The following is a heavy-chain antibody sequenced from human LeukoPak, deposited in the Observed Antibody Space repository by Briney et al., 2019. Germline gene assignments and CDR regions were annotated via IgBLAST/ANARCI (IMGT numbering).Heavy chain of an antibody. V-gene: IGHV5-51*01. CDR3: ARRLATAEYFDY. CDR2: IYPGDSDT. J-gene: IGHJ4*02. CDR1: GYSFTNYW. D-gene: IGHD6-13*01. Sequence: GASLKISCKGSGYSFTNYWNGWVRQMPGKGLEWMGIIYPGDSDTRYSPSFQGQVTISADRSISAAYLQWSSLKASDTAIYYCARRLATAEYFDYWGQGTLVTVSS.